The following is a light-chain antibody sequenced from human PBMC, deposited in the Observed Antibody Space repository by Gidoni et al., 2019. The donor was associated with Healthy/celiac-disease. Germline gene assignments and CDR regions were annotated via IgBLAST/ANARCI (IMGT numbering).Light chain of an antibody. CDR3: SSYAGSNNLV. V-gene: IGLV2-8*01. J-gene: IGLJ2*01. CDR2: EVS. Sequence: QSALTHPPSASGPPGQSVTISCTGTSSDVGGYNYVSRYQQHPGKAPKLMIYEVSKRPSGVPDRFSGSKSGNTASLTVSGLQAEDEADYYCSSYAGSNNLVFGGGTKLTVL. CDR1: SSDVGGYNY.